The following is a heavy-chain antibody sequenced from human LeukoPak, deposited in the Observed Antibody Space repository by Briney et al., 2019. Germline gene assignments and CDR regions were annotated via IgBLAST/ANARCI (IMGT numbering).Heavy chain of an antibody. J-gene: IGHJ5*02. CDR3: AKDLPDSQELLTGHWFDP. CDR1: GFSVSSNYA. V-gene: IGHV3-23*01. CDR2: ITGSDNT. Sequence: PGGSLRLSCAASGFSVSSNYAMSWVRQAPGKRLEWVSAITGSDNTYYADSVKGRFTISRDKSKNTLYLQMNSLRAEDTAVYYCAKDLPDSQELLTGHWFDPWGQGTLVTVSS. D-gene: IGHD1-26*01.